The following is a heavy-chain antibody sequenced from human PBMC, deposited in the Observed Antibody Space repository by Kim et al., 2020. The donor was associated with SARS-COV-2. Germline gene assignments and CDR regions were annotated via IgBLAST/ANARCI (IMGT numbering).Heavy chain of an antibody. Sequence: SETLSLTCTVSGGSISSGGYYWSWIRQHPGKGLEWIGYIYYSGSTYYNPSLKSRVTISVDTSKNQFSLKLSSVTAADTAVYYCARGTTYYDILTGYTTYYYYYYMDVWGKGTTVTVSS. CDR2: IYYSGST. J-gene: IGHJ6*03. CDR3: ARGTTYYDILTGYTTYYYYYYMDV. D-gene: IGHD3-9*01. V-gene: IGHV4-31*03. CDR1: GGSISSGGYY.